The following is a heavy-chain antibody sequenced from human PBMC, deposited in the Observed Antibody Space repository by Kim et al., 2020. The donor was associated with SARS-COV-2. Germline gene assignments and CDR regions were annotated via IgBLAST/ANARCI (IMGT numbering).Heavy chain of an antibody. D-gene: IGHD3-10*01. CDR3: ARQRGILWFGELFSP. Sequence: SETLSLTCTVSGGSISSSSYYWGWIRQPPGKGLEWIGSIYYSGSTYYNPSLKSRVTISVDTSKNQFSLKLSSVTAADTAVYYCARQRGILWFGELFSPWGQGTLVTVSS. CDR1: GGSISSSSYY. V-gene: IGHV4-39*01. J-gene: IGHJ5*02. CDR2: IYYSGST.